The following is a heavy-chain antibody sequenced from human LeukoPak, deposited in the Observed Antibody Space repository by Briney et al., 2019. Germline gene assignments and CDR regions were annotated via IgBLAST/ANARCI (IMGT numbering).Heavy chain of an antibody. J-gene: IGHJ4*02. CDR2: ISSSGST. D-gene: IGHD1-1*01. CDR3: ARASHWNQLHYFDY. Sequence: RPSETLSLTCTVSGDSISSGDYYWSWIRQPAGKGLEWIGRISSSGSTNYNPSLKSRVTISVDTSKNQFSLKLSSVTAADTAVYYCARASHWNQLHYFDYWGQGTLVTVSS. V-gene: IGHV4-61*02. CDR1: GDSISSGDYY.